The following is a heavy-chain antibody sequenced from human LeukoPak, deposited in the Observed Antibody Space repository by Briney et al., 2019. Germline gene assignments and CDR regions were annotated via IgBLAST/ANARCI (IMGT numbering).Heavy chain of an antibody. J-gene: IGHJ5*02. CDR1: GYTFTGYY. CDR2: INPNRCCT. D-gene: IGHD3-10*01. Sequence: ASVKVSCKASGYTFTGYYMHWVRQPPGQGLDWMGWINPNRCCTNYAQKFQGRVTMTRDTSISTAYMELSRLRSDDTAVYYCARDERLLWFGELNNWFDPWGQGTLVTVSS. V-gene: IGHV1-2*02. CDR3: ARDERLLWFGELNNWFDP.